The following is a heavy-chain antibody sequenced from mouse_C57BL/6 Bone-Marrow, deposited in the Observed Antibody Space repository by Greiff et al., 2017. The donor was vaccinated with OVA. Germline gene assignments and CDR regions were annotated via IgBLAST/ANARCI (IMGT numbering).Heavy chain of an antibody. Sequence: VQRVESGPGLVQPSQSLSITCTVSGFSLTSYGVHWVRQSPGKGLEWLGVIWSGGSTDYNAAFISRLSISKDNSKSQVFFKMNSLQADDTAIYYCASDGYYDWYFDVWGTGTTVTVSS. J-gene: IGHJ1*03. D-gene: IGHD2-3*01. CDR3: ASDGYYDWYFDV. V-gene: IGHV2-2*01. CDR2: IWSGGST. CDR1: GFSLTSYG.